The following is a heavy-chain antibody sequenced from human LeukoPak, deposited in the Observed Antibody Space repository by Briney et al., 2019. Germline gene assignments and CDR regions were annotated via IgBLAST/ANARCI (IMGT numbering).Heavy chain of an antibody. J-gene: IGHJ5*02. D-gene: IGHD2/OR15-2a*01. CDR2: IYYSGST. V-gene: IGHV4-59*01. CDR1: GGSISSYY. Sequence: SETLSLTCTVSGGSISSYYWSWIRQPPGKGLEWIGYIYYSGSTNYNPSLKSRVTISVDTSKNQFSLKLSSVAAADTAVYYCARLRINTLGWFDPWGQGTLVTVSS. CDR3: ARLRINTLGWFDP.